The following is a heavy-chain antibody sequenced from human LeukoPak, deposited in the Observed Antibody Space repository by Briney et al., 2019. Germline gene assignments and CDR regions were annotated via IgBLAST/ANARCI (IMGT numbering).Heavy chain of an antibody. J-gene: IGHJ4*02. V-gene: IGHV3-23*01. Sequence: GGSLRLSCAASGFTFSSYAMSWARQAPGKGLEWVSAISGRGGSTYYADSVKGRFTISRDNSKNTLYLQMHSLRAEDPAVYYCAKEAVASYSSGWFFDYWGQGTLVPVSS. CDR2: ISGRGGST. D-gene: IGHD6-19*01. CDR3: AKEAVASYSSGWFFDY. CDR1: GFTFSSYA.